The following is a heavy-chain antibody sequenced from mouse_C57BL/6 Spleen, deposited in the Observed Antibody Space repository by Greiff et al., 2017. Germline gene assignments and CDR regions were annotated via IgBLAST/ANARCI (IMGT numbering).Heavy chain of an antibody. CDR3: ARQDYYGSSYVLFDY. V-gene: IGHV5-9*01. J-gene: IGHJ2*01. CDR1: GFTFSSYT. CDR2: ISGGGGNT. D-gene: IGHD1-1*01. Sequence: EVKLVESGGGLVKPGGSLKLSCAASGFTFSSYTMSWVRQTPEKRLEWVATISGGGGNTYYPDSVKGRFTISRDNAKNTRYLQMSSLRSEDTALYYCARQDYYGSSYVLFDYWGQGTTLTVSS.